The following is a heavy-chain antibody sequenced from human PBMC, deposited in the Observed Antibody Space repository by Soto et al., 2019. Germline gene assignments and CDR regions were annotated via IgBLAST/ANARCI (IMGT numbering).Heavy chain of an antibody. CDR3: ARVDSWSSTSCYFGWFDP. CDR1: GDSVSSNSAA. Sequence: SQTLSLTCAISGDSVSSNSAAWNWIRQSPSRGLEWLGRTYYRSKWYNDYAVSVKSRITINPDTSKNQFSLQLNSVTPEDTAVYYCARVDSWSSTSCYFGWFDPWGQGTLVTV. D-gene: IGHD2-2*01. CDR2: TYYRSKWYN. J-gene: IGHJ5*02. V-gene: IGHV6-1*01.